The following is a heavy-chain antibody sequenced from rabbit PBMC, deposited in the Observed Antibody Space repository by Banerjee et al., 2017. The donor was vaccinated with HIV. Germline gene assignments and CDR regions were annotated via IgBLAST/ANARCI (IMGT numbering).Heavy chain of an antibody. CDR1: GFPFISNYY. Sequence: QSLEESGGGLFQPRASLTLTCTASGFPFISNYYMCWVRQAPGKGLEWIACIVAGSSGRTDYASWAKGRFTISKTSSTTVTLQMTSLTAADTATYFCARSYAGYGYAFNLWGPGTLVTVS. J-gene: IGHJ4*01. V-gene: IGHV1S40*01. CDR2: IVAGSSGRT. D-gene: IGHD6-1*01. CDR3: ARSYAGYGYAFNL.